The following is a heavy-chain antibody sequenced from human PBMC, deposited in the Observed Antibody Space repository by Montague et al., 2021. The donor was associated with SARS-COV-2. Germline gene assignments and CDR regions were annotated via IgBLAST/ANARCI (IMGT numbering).Heavy chain of an antibody. D-gene: IGHD4-17*01. CDR2: IHHSGNT. J-gene: IGHJ4*02. V-gene: IGHV4-30-2*01. CDR1: GGSVSSGSYS. CDR3: ASYRDYGDYY. Sequence: TLSLTCAVSGGSVSSGSYSWFWIREPPGKGLEWIGHIHHSGNTYYNPSLKSRATISGDRPKNQFSLRVTSVSAADTAVYSCASYRDYGDYYLGQGILVTVSS.